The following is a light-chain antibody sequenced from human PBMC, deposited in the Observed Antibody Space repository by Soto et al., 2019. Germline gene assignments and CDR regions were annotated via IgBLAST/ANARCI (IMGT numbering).Light chain of an antibody. J-gene: IGKJ1*01. Sequence: AIQLTQSPSSLSASVGDRVTITCRASQGINTFLAWYQQKPGKAPKLLIYDASSLESGVPSRFSGSASGTEFTLTISSMQPDDFATFYCQQYNGYSRTFGQGTKVDI. CDR2: DAS. CDR3: QQYNGYSRT. V-gene: IGKV1-13*02. CDR1: QGINTF.